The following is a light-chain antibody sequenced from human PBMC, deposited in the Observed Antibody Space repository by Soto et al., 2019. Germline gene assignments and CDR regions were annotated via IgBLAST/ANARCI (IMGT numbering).Light chain of an antibody. J-gene: IGLJ1*01. CDR1: SSNIGGNS. V-gene: IGLV1-51*01. Sequence: QSVLTQPPSVSAAPGQKVTISCSGSSSNIGGNSVSWYQQLPGTAPKLLIYDDNKRPSGIPDRSSGSKSGTSATLGITGFQTGDEADYYCGSWDSSLRAYVFGTGTKVTVL. CDR3: GSWDSSLRAYV. CDR2: DDN.